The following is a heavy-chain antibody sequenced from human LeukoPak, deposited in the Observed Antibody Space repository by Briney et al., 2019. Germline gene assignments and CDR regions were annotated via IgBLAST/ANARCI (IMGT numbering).Heavy chain of an antibody. CDR3: ARGPNYYDSSGYYCYFDY. J-gene: IGHJ4*02. Sequence: GGSLRLSCAASGFTFSGYNINWVRQAPGKGLEWISYISTTGTTMYYADSVKGRFAISRDNAKSSLYLQMNSLRDEDTAVYYCARGPNYYDSSGYYCYFDYWGQGTLVTVSS. D-gene: IGHD3-22*01. V-gene: IGHV3-48*02. CDR1: GFTFSGYN. CDR2: ISTTGTTM.